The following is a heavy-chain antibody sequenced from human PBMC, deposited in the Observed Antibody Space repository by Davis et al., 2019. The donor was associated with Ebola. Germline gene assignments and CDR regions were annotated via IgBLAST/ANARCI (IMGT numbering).Heavy chain of an antibody. CDR2: MSHSSNTI. CDR3: ARDNWNYDFNY. D-gene: IGHD1-7*01. CDR1: GFTFSTYA. Sequence: GESLKISCAASGFTFSTYAMNWVRQAPGKGLEWVSYMSHSSNTIYYADSVKGRFTISRDNAKNSLFLQMNNLRDEDTAVYYCARDNWNYDFNYWGQGTLVTVSS. J-gene: IGHJ4*02. V-gene: IGHV3-48*02.